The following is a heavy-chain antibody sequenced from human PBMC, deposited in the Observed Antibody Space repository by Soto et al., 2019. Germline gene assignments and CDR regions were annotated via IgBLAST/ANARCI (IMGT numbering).Heavy chain of an antibody. CDR2: ISSSSSTI. Sequence: EVQLVESGGGLVQPGGSLRLSCAASGFTFSSYSMNWVRQAPGKGLEWVSYISSSSSTIYYADSVKGRFTISRDNAKNSLYLQMNSLRDEDTAVYYCARVNWPPLNKSLGGKGMYSSSSALDYWGQGTLVTVSS. V-gene: IGHV3-48*02. J-gene: IGHJ4*02. CDR3: ARVNWPPLNKSLGGKGMYSSSSALDY. D-gene: IGHD6-6*01. CDR1: GFTFSSYS.